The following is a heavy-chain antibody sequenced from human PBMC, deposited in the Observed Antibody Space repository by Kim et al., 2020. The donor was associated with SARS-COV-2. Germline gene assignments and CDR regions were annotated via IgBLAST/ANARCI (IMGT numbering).Heavy chain of an antibody. Sequence: SETLSLTCAVYGGSFSGYYWSWIRQPPGKGLEWIGEINHSGSTNYNPFLKSRVTISVDTSKNQFSLKLSSVTAADTAVYYCARGKLLGYCSGGSCYHYYYYGMDVWGQGTTVTVSS. CDR3: ARGKLLGYCSGGSCYHYYYYGMDV. V-gene: IGHV4-34*01. CDR2: INHSGST. D-gene: IGHD2-15*01. CDR1: GGSFSGYY. J-gene: IGHJ6*02.